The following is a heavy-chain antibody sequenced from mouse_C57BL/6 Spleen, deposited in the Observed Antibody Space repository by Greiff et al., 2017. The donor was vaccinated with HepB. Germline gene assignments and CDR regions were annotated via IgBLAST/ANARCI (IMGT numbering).Heavy chain of an antibody. CDR3: ARRGGRDWYFDV. CDR2: IYPRSGNT. CDR1: GYTFTSYG. J-gene: IGHJ1*03. D-gene: IGHD1-1*01. V-gene: IGHV1-81*01. Sequence: VQRVESGAELARPGASVKLSCKASGYTFTSYGISWVKQRTGQGLEWIGEIYPRSGNTYYNEKFKGKATLTADKSSSTAYMELRSLTSEDSAVYFCARRGGRDWYFDVWGTGTTVTVSS.